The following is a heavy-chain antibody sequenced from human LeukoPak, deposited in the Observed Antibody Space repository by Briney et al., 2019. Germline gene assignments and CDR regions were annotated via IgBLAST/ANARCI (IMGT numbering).Heavy chain of an antibody. J-gene: IGHJ4*02. CDR2: IWYDGSNE. V-gene: IGHV3-33*01. Sequence: GGSLRLSCAASGFTFSSYGMHWVRQAPGKGLEWVAMIWYDGSNEFYADSVKGRFTISRDNSKNTLYLQMSSLRAEDTAVYYCASLPADVGATGIDYWGQGTLVTVSS. CDR1: GFTFSSYG. CDR3: ASLPADVGATGIDY. D-gene: IGHD1-26*01.